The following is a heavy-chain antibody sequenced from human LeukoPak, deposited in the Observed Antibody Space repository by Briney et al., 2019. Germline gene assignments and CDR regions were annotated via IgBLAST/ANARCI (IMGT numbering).Heavy chain of an antibody. CDR3: AKDKYYDSSGYLDY. CDR2: ISGSGGST. J-gene: IGHJ4*02. D-gene: IGHD3-22*01. CDR1: GFTSSSYA. V-gene: IGHV3-23*01. Sequence: GRSLRLSCAASGFTSSSYAMSWVRQAPGKGLEWVSAISGSGGSTYYADSLKGRFTISRDNTKKTLYLQMNSLRAEDKAVYYCAKDKYYDSSGYLDYWGQGTLVTVSS.